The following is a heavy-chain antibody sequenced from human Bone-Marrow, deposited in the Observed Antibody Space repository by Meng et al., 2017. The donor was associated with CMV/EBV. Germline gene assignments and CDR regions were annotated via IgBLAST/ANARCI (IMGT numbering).Heavy chain of an antibody. CDR3: ARVSYQLLPTYYYYGMDV. V-gene: IGHV3-30*02. J-gene: IGHJ6*02. CDR2: IRYDGSNS. CDR1: GFIFSNYG. D-gene: IGHD2-2*01. Sequence: GGSLRLSCAASGFIFSNYGMHWVRLTPDKGLEWVAFIRYDGSNSYYADSVEGRFTISRDNSKNTLYLQMSSLRSEDTAGYYCARVSYQLLPTYYYYGMDVWGQGTTVTVSS.